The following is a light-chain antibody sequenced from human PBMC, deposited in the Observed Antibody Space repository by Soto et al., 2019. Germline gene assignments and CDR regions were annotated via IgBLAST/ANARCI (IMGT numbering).Light chain of an antibody. CDR1: SSDVGGYNY. V-gene: IGLV2-14*01. Sequence: QSVLTQPASVSGSPGQSITISCTGTSSDVGGYNYVSWYQQHPGKAPNLIIFDVSNRPSGVSNRFSGSKSGNSASLTISGLQAEDEADYYCSSYTGSNTHVVFGGGTKLTV. J-gene: IGLJ2*01. CDR3: SSYTGSNTHVV. CDR2: DVS.